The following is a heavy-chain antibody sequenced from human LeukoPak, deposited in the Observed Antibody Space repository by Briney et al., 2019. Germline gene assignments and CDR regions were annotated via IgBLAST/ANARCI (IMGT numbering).Heavy chain of an antibody. J-gene: IGHJ4*02. Sequence: PSETLSLTCTVSGGSISSGNWWSWVRQPPGKGLEWIGEILHSGITTYNPSLKSRVTMSVDKSKNKFSLNLTSVTAADTAMYYCARNGHYSMDFWGQGTLVTVS. D-gene: IGHD1-26*01. CDR1: GGSISSGNW. CDR2: ILHSGIT. CDR3: ARNGHYSMDF. V-gene: IGHV4-4*02.